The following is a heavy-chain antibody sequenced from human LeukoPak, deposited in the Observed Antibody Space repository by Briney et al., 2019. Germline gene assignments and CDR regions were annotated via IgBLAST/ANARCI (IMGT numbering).Heavy chain of an antibody. CDR2: INPNSGGT. CDR3: ARVRPSVVVPAAIYWFDP. Sequence: ASVKVSCKASGYTFTGYYMHWARQAPGQGLEWMGWINPNSGGTNYAQKFQGRVTMTRDTSTSTAHMELSRLRSDDTAVYYCARVRPSVVVPAAIYWFDPWGQGTLVTVSS. J-gene: IGHJ5*02. D-gene: IGHD2-2*01. V-gene: IGHV1-2*02. CDR1: GYTFTGYY.